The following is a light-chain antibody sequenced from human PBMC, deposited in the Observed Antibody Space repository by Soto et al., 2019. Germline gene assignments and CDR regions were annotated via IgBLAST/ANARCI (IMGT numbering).Light chain of an antibody. CDR2: DVT. CDR1: SSDVGGYDY. J-gene: IGLJ1*01. Sequence: QSALTQPASVSGSPGQSITISCTGSSSDVGGYDYVSWLQQQPGKAPKLMIYDVTSRPSGVSSRFSGSKSGNTASLTISGPRAEAEGDYFCASYGGRNTPYVFGTGTKVTVL. V-gene: IGLV2-14*03. CDR3: ASYGGRNTPYV.